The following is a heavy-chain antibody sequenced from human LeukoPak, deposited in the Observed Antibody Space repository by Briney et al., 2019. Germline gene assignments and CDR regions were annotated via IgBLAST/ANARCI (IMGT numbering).Heavy chain of an antibody. CDR3: AKDIGSGWFYGMDV. V-gene: IGHV3-9*01. Sequence: PGGSLRLSCAASGFTFDDYAMHWVRQAPGKGLEWVSGISWNSGSIDYADSVKGRFTISRDNAKNSLYLQMNSLRAEDTALYYCAKDIGSGWFYGMDVWGQGTTVTVSS. CDR2: ISWNSGSI. D-gene: IGHD6-19*01. CDR1: GFTFDDYA. J-gene: IGHJ6*02.